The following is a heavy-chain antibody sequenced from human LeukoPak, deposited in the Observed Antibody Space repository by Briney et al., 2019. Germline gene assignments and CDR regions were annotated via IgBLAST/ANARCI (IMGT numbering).Heavy chain of an antibody. V-gene: IGHV3-48*04. CDR3: ARVATIDIVVVVAATNNWFDP. CDR2: ISSSGSTI. D-gene: IGHD2-15*01. CDR1: GLTFSNYW. J-gene: IGHJ5*02. Sequence: GGSLRLSCAASGLTFSNYWMNWVRQAPGKGLEWVSYISSSGSTIYYADSVKGRFTISRDNAKNSLYLQMNSLRAEDTAVYYCARVATIDIVVVVAATNNWFDPWGQGTLVTVSS.